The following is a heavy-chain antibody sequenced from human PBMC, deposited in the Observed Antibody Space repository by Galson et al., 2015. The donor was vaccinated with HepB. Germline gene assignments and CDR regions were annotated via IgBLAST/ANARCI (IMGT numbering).Heavy chain of an antibody. D-gene: IGHD6-19*01. CDR1: GFTFSSYA. CDR2: ISYDGSNR. CDR3: ARERVVYSSDLDY. Sequence: SLRLSCAASGFTFSSYAMHWVRQAPGKGLEWVAVISYDGSNRYYADSVKGRFTISRDNSKNTRYLQMNSLRAEDTAVYYCARERVVYSSDLDYWGQGTLVTVSS. V-gene: IGHV3-30*04. J-gene: IGHJ4*02.